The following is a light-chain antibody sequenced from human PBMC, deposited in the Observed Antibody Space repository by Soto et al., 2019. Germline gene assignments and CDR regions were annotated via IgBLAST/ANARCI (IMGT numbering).Light chain of an antibody. CDR1: SSDIGGYNF. V-gene: IGLV2-8*01. CDR2: EVT. Sequence: QSVLTQPPSASGSPGQSVAISCTGTSSDIGGYNFVSWYQQHPGKAPKIMIYEVTKRPSWVPDRFSGAKSGNTATLIVSGLQAEDEADYYCSSHGGSNNPYVFGTRTKLTVL. J-gene: IGLJ1*01. CDR3: SSHGGSNNPYV.